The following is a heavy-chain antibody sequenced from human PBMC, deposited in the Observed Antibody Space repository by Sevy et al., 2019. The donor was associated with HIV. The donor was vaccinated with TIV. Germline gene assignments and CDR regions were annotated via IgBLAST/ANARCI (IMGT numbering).Heavy chain of an antibody. V-gene: IGHV3-23*01. CDR2: IFRSGGVT. CDR3: AKASHDIVVVPAAIQDLYYYYGMDV. J-gene: IGHJ6*02. Sequence: GGSLRLSCAASGFTFSNYAMNWVRQAPGKGLEWVSTIFRSGGVTYYADSVKGRCTISRDNSKNTLYLQMNSLRAEDTAVYYCAKASHDIVVVPAAIQDLYYYYGMDVWGQGTTVTVSS. CDR1: GFTFSNYA. D-gene: IGHD2-2*02.